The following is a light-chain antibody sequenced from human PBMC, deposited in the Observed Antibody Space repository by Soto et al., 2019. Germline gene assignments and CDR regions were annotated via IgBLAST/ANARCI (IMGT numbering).Light chain of an antibody. Sequence: EIVLTQSPATLSLSPGERGTLSCRASQSVTNNYLAWYQQEPGQAPRLLIYDASSRATGIPDRFSGSGSGTDFTLTISRLEPEDFAVYYCQQCAHSPRTFGQGTKVEMK. CDR2: DAS. J-gene: IGKJ2*01. CDR3: QQCAHSPRT. V-gene: IGKV3-20*01. CDR1: QSVTNNY.